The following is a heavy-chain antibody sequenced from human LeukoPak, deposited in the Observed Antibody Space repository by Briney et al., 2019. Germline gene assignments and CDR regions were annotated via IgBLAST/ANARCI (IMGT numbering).Heavy chain of an antibody. CDR1: GGSIRSSSYS. J-gene: IGHJ4*02. D-gene: IGHD6-19*01. CDR2: IYYSGST. Sequence: SETLSLTCTVSGGSIRSSSYSWGWIRQPPGKGLEWIGSIYYSGSTYYNPSLKSRDTISVDTSKNQFSLKLSSVTAADTAVYYRPYTNLYSSGWQTFDYWGQGTLVSVSS. CDR3: PYTNLYSSGWQTFDY. V-gene: IGHV4-39*01.